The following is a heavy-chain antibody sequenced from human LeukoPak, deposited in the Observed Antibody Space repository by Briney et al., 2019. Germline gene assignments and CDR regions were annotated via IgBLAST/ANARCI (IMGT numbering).Heavy chain of an antibody. Sequence: GGSLRLSCAASGFTVSSNYMSWVRQAPGKGLEWVSVIYSGGSTYYADSVKGRLIISRDNSKNTMYLQMNSLRAEDTAVYYCARGPLGWELFDWGQGTLVTVSS. CDR2: IYSGGST. J-gene: IGHJ1*01. CDR3: ARGPLGWELFD. D-gene: IGHD1-26*01. CDR1: GFTVSSNY. V-gene: IGHV3-53*01.